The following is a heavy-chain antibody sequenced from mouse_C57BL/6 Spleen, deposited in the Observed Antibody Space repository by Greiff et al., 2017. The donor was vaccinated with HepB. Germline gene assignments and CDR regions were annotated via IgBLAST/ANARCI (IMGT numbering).Heavy chain of an antibody. V-gene: IGHV1-54*01. CDR2: INPGSGGT. J-gene: IGHJ4*01. Sequence: QVQLQQSGAELVRPGTSVKVSCKASGYAFTNYLIEWVKQRPGQGLEWIGVINPGSGGTNYNEKFKGKATLTADKSSSTAYMQLSSLTSEDSAVYFCARPYDYGPYAMDYWGQGTSGTVSS. CDR3: ARPYDYGPYAMDY. D-gene: IGHD2-4*01. CDR1: GYAFTNYL.